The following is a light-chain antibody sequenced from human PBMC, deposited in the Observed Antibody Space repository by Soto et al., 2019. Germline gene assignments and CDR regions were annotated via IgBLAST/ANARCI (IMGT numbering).Light chain of an antibody. V-gene: IGKV2-28*01. CDR2: LGS. CDR1: QSLLHSNGYNY. J-gene: IGKJ2*01. Sequence: DIVMTQSPLSLPVTPGEPASISCRSSQSLLHSNGYNYLDWYLQKPGQSPQLLIYLGSNRSSGVPDRFSGSGSGIDFTLKISRVEAEDVGVYYCMQALQTPQYTFGQGTKVDI. CDR3: MQALQTPQYT.